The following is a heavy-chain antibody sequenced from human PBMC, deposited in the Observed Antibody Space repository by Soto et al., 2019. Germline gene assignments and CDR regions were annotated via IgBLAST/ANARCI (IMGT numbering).Heavy chain of an antibody. V-gene: IGHV1-18*01. CDR3: ARGRHGDY. CDR2: ISAHNGNT. Sequence: QVHLVQSGAEVKKPGASVKVSCKGSGYGFTTYGITWVRQAPGQGLEWMAWISAHNGNTNNAQKVQGRVTVTRDTSTSTAYMELRTLRYDATAVYYCARGRHGDYWGQGALVTVSS. CDR1: GYGFTTYG. J-gene: IGHJ4*02.